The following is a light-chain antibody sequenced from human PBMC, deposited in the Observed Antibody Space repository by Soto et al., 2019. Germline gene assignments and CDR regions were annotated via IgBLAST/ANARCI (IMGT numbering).Light chain of an antibody. CDR1: SSNIGSNT. Sequence: QSVLTQPPSASATPGQRVTISCSGSSSNIGSNTVNWYQQLPGTAPKLLIYKSNQRPSGVPDRFSGSKSGTPASLAISGLQSEDEADYYCAAWDDRLNGRVFGGGTKLTVL. J-gene: IGLJ3*02. CDR2: KSN. V-gene: IGLV1-44*01. CDR3: AAWDDRLNGRV.